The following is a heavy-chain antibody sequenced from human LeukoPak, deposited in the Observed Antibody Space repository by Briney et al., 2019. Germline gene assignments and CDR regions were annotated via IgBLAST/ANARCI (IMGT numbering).Heavy chain of an antibody. CDR3: ASSAEGIAAAGGFDY. Sequence: SVKVSCKASGGTFSSYAISWVRQAPGQGLEWMGRIIPILGIANYAQKFQGRVTITADKSTSTAYMELSSLRSEDTAVYYCASSAEGIAAAGGFDYWGQGTLVTVSS. J-gene: IGHJ4*02. CDR1: GGTFSSYA. V-gene: IGHV1-69*04. CDR2: IIPILGIA. D-gene: IGHD6-13*01.